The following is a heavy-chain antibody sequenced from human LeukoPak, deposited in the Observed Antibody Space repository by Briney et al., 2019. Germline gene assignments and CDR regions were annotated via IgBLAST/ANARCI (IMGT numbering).Heavy chain of an antibody. J-gene: IGHJ4*02. CDR2: IYPGDSDT. CDR1: GYSFTSYW. V-gene: IGHV5-51*01. CDR3: ARVKNYYDSSGYVVGYFDY. Sequence: GESLKISCKGSGYSFTSYWIGWVRQMPGKGLEWMGIIYPGDSDTRYSPSFQGQVTISADKSISTAYLQWSSLKASDTSMYYCARVKNYYDSSGYVVGYFDYWGQGTLVTVSS. D-gene: IGHD3-22*01.